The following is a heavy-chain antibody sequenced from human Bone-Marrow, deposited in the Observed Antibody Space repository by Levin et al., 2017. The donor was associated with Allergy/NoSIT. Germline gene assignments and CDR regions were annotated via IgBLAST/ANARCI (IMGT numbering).Heavy chain of an antibody. V-gene: IGHV1-46*01. J-gene: IGHJ4*02. CDR1: GYTFTSYY. CDR3: ARVSFPVAAAGYFDY. Sequence: GESLKISCKASGYTFTSYYMHWVRQAPGQGLEWMGIINPSGGSTSYAQKFQGRVTMTRDTSTSTVYMELSSLRSEDTAVYYCARVSFPVAAAGYFDYWGQGTLVTVSS. D-gene: IGHD6-13*01. CDR2: INPSGGST.